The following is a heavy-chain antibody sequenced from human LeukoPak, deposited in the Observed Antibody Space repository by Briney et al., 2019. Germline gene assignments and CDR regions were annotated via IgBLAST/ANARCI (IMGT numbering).Heavy chain of an antibody. D-gene: IGHD1-14*01. CDR2: IILNGGAT. J-gene: IGHJ4*02. CDR1: GFTFTDYY. CDR3: ATGGGNHNFNY. Sequence: ASVKVSCKASGFTFTDYYLHWVRQAPGQGLEWMGRIILNGGATNYAQKFQGRVTLTGDTSISTAYMELSRQTSDDTAVYYCATGGGNHNFNYWGQGTLVTVSS. V-gene: IGHV1-2*06.